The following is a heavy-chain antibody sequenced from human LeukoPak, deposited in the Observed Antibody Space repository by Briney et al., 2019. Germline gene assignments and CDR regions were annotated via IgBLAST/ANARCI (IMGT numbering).Heavy chain of an antibody. V-gene: IGHV4-4*02. D-gene: IGHD3-22*01. Sequence: SGTLTLTCAVSGGSISSSDWWSWVRQPPGKGLEWIGGIYHSGSTNYNPSLKSRVSISIDKSNNQFSLKLTSVTAAGTAVYYCAGGSSGYFDFWGQGTLVTVSS. CDR3: AGGSSGYFDF. CDR1: GGSISSSDW. CDR2: IYHSGST. J-gene: IGHJ4*02.